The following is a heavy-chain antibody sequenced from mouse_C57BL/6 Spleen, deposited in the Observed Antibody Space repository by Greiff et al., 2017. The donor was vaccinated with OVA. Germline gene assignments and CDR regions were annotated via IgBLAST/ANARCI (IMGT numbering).Heavy chain of an antibody. V-gene: IGHV1-81*01. D-gene: IGHD1-1*01. J-gene: IGHJ2*01. CDR2: IYPRSGNT. CDR3: ARKGEDYYGSRDFDY. CDR1: GYTFTSYG. Sequence: VQVVESGAELARPGASVKLSCKASGYTFTSYGISWVKQRTGQGLEWIGEIYPRSGNTYYNEKFKGKATLTADKSSSTAYMELRSLTSEDSAVYFCARKGEDYYGSRDFDYWGQGTTLTVSS.